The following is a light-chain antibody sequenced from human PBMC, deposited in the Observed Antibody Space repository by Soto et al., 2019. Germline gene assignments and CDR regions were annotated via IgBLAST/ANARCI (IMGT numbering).Light chain of an antibody. CDR2: DVS. CDR3: SAYRGSTSPYV. CDR1: SSDVGGSNY. Sequence: QSVLTQPASVSGSPGQSIAISCTGTSSDVGGSNYVSWYQQHPGKAPRLMIYDVSTLSPGVSDRFSGSKSGNTASLTISGLQAEDEADYYCSAYRGSTSPYVFGTGTKLTVL. J-gene: IGLJ1*01. V-gene: IGLV2-14*01.